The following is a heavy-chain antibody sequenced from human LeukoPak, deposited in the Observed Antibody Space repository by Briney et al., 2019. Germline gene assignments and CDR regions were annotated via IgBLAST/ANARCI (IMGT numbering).Heavy chain of an antibody. CDR1: GGSFSGYY. CDR3: ARDLPYYDSSGYNYWYFDL. Sequence: SETLSLTCAVYGGSFSGYYWSWIRQPPGKGLEWIGEINHSGSTNYNPSLKSRATISVDTSKNQFSLKLSSVTAADTAVYYCARDLPYYDSSGYNYWYFDLWGRGTLVTVSS. V-gene: IGHV4-34*01. D-gene: IGHD3-22*01. CDR2: INHSGST. J-gene: IGHJ2*01.